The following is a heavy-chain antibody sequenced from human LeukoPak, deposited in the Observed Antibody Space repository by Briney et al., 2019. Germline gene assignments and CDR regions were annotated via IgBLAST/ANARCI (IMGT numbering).Heavy chain of an antibody. J-gene: IGHJ3*02. CDR2: ISGSGGST. Sequence: GGSLRLSCAASGFTFSSYAMSWVRQAPGKGLEWVSDISGSGGSTFYADSVKGRFTISRDNSKNTVYLQMNSLRAEDTAVYYCARDCDGDCYSFDHAFDIWGQGTMVTVSS. CDR3: ARDCDGDCYSFDHAFDI. V-gene: IGHV3-23*01. D-gene: IGHD2-21*01. CDR1: GFTFSSYA.